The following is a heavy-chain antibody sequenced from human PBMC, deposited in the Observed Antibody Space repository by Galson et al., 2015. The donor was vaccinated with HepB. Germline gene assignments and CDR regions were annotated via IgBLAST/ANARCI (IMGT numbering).Heavy chain of an antibody. V-gene: IGHV1-46*01. J-gene: IGHJ5*02. D-gene: IGHD3-10*01. CDR1: GYTFTNHY. Sequence: SVKVSCKASGYTFTNHYIQWVRQAPGQGLEWMAIMNITRGTTVYAQKFQGRVTVTRDTSTSTVYMELRSLRSDDTAVYYCARSGSTIIGWGWLDPWCQGSLVTVSS. CDR2: MNITRGTT. CDR3: ARSGSTIIGWGWLDP.